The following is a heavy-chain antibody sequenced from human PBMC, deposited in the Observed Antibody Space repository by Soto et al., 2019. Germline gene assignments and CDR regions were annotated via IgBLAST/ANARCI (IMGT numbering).Heavy chain of an antibody. V-gene: IGHV5-10-1*01. CDR1: GYSFTSYW. Sequence: GESLKISCKGSGYSFTSYWISWVRQMPGKGLEWMGRIDPSDSYTSYSPSFQGHVTISADKSISTAYLQWSSLKASDTAMYYCARLGGSGSYYLDWFDPWGQGTLVTVSS. J-gene: IGHJ5*02. D-gene: IGHD3-10*01. CDR2: IDPSDSYT. CDR3: ARLGGSGSYYLDWFDP.